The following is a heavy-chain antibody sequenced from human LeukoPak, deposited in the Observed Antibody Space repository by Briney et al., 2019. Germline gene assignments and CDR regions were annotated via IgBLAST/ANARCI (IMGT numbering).Heavy chain of an antibody. J-gene: IGHJ6*02. V-gene: IGHV3-23*01. CDR3: ARDRHYCSSTSCPEADYGMDV. CDR1: GFTFSSYA. CDR2: ISGSGGST. Sequence: GGSLRLSCAASGFTFSSYAMSWVRQAPGKGLEWVSAISGSGGSTYYADSVKGRLTISRDNSKNTLYLQMNSLRAEDTAVYYCARDRHYCSSTSCPEADYGMDVWGQGTTVTVSS. D-gene: IGHD2-2*01.